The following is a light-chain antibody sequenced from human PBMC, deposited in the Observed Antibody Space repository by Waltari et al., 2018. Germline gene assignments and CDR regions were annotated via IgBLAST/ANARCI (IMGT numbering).Light chain of an antibody. CDR2: DAS. Sequence: EIVLIQSPAILSLSPGERATLSCRATHSISEYLAWYQRKPGQPPRLLIHDASTRAYCVPARCSGSGCGTDITLTISNVEPEDSAVYYCQQRIDWPPVSFGGGTKVEIK. CDR3: QQRIDWPPVS. V-gene: IGKV3-11*01. CDR1: HSISEY. J-gene: IGKJ4*01.